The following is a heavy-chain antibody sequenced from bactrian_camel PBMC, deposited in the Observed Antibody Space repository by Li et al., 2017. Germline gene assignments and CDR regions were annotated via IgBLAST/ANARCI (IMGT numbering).Heavy chain of an antibody. Sequence: HVQLVESGGGSVQVGGSLRLSCVASGDIIGRYCMAWFRQAPGKGLEWMSTISDDGSKIYYADSVKGRFTISRDNAKNTVYLQMNSLKSEDTAVYYCARDRSYCRNGYCSLDDWGQGTQVTVS. V-gene: IGHV3-2*01. CDR2: ISDDGSKI. CDR1: GDIIGRYC. CDR3: ARDRSYCRNGYCSLDD. J-gene: IGHJ4*01. D-gene: IGHD3*01.